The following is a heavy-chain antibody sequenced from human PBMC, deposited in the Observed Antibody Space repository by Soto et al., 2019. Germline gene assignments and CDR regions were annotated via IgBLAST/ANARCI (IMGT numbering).Heavy chain of an antibody. D-gene: IGHD1-26*01. V-gene: IGHV1-2*04. CDR2: INPNSGGT. Sequence: ASVKVSCKASGYTFTGYYMHWVRQAPGQGLEWMGWINPNSGGTNYAQKFQGWVTMTRDTSISTAYMELSRLRSDDTAVYYCARDASHHSDSGSYYFDYWGQGTLVTVSS. J-gene: IGHJ4*02. CDR1: GYTFTGYY. CDR3: ARDASHHSDSGSYYFDY.